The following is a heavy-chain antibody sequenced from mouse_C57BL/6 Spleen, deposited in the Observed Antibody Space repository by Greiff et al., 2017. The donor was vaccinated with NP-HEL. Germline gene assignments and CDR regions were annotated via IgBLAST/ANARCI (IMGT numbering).Heavy chain of an antibody. J-gene: IGHJ2*01. V-gene: IGHV5-4*01. D-gene: IGHD1-1*01. CDR1: GFTFSSYA. CDR2: ISDGGSYT. Sequence: EVKLVESGGGLVKPGGSLKLSCAASGFTFSSYAMSWVRQTPEKRLEWVATISDGGSYTYYPDNVKGRFTLSRDNAKNNLYLQMSHLKSEDTAMYYCAREGYGSSYPYWGQGTTLTVSS. CDR3: AREGYGSSYPY.